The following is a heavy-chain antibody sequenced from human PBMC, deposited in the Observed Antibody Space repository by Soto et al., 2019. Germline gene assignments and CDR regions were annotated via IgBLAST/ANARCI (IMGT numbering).Heavy chain of an antibody. D-gene: IGHD6-6*01. CDR2: INAHSGGT. CDR1: GFSFTGYY. J-gene: IGHJ5*02. Sequence: ASVKVSCKASGFSFTGYYIHWLRRAPGQGLEWMGWINAHSGGTEYAQKFQGRVTLTRDTSISTAYMTLSSLRSDDTAIYYCAKDLTRQLAYWLDPWGQGTQVTVS. CDR3: AKDLTRQLAYWLDP. V-gene: IGHV1-2*02.